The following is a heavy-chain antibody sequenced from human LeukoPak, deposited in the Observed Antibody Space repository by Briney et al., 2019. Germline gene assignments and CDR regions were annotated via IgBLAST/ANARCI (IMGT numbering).Heavy chain of an antibody. CDR2: ISYDGSNK. CDR1: GFTFSSYA. D-gene: IGHD2-2*01. J-gene: IGHJ4*02. CDR3: AREGGRSSTSCYVY. Sequence: GGSLRLSCAASGFTFSSYAMHWVRQAPGKGLEWVAVISYDGSNKYYADSVKGRFTISRDNAKNSLYLQMNSLRAEDTAVYYCAREGGRSSTSCYVYWGQGTLVTVSS. V-gene: IGHV3-30-3*01.